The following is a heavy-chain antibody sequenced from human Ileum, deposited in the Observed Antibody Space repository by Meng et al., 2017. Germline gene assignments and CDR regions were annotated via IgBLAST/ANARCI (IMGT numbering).Heavy chain of an antibody. V-gene: IGHV1-2*02. J-gene: IGHJ5*02. CDR3: ARDHTGGWFDP. D-gene: IGHD1-14*01. CDR2: INPNGGVT. CDR1: VYSCAGDY. Sequence: GYVYSCAGDYMHWVRQTPGQGLEWMGWINPNGGVTDYAQKFQGRVSMTRDTSINTAYMELRGLSSDDTAVYYCARDHTGGWFDPWGQGTLVTVSS.